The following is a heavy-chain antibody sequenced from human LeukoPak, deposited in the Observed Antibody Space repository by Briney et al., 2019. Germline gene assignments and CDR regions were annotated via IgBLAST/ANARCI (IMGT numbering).Heavy chain of an antibody. CDR2: IIPILGIA. J-gene: IGHJ6*02. CDR3: ARDIVVVVAATPFDYYGMDV. V-gene: IGHV1-69*04. CDR1: RGTLTSYA. D-gene: IGHD2-15*01. Sequence: SVKVSCKASRGTLTSYAISWVRQAPGQGLEWMGRIIPILGIAHYAQKSQGRVTITAGKSTSTAYKELSSLRSEDTAVYYCARDIVVVVAATPFDYYGMDVWGQGTTVTVSS.